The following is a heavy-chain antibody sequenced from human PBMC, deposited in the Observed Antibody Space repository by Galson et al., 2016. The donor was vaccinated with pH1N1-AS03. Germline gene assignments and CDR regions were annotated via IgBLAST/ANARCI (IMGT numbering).Heavy chain of an antibody. J-gene: IGHJ4*02. CDR1: GFTFSSFA. V-gene: IGHV3-30*04. CDR2: ITYDGLKQ. Sequence: SLRLSCAASGFTFSSFAFHWVRQAPGKGLEWVAVITYDGLKQYYTDSVKGRFTISRDNSKNTQYLQMNSLRREDSAVYYCARDYCSGVDCYSLPFSYGGPGTLVTVTS. CDR3: ARDYCSGVDCYSLPFSY. D-gene: IGHD2-15*01.